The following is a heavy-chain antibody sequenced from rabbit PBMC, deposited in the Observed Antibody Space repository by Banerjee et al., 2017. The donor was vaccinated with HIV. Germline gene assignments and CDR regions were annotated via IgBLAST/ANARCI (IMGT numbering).Heavy chain of an antibody. D-gene: IGHD6-1*01. V-gene: IGHV1S40*01. CDR3: AREGYYSVAYGGDTYAHGMDL. CDR1: GFSFSSSYY. CDR2: IYAGSSGNT. Sequence: QSLEESGGDLVKPGASLTLTCTASGFSFSSSYYMCWVRQAPGKGLEWIACIYAGSSGNTYYASWAKGRFTISKTSSTTATLQMTSLTAADTATYFCAREGYYSVAYGGDTYAHGMDLWGPGTLVTVS. J-gene: IGHJ6*01.